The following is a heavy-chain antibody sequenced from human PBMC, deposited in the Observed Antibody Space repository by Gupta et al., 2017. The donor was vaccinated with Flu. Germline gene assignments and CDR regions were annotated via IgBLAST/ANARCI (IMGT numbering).Heavy chain of an antibody. CDR2: IIPLLGTT. J-gene: IGHJ5*02. D-gene: IGHD6-13*01. V-gene: IGHV1-69*06. Sequence: QGFEWLGGIIPLLGTTNYAQKFQGRVTITADTSTSTAYMELRSLRSEDTAVYYCARDQSRRAAIQASDNWCDPWGQGTLVTVSS. CDR3: ARDQSRRAAIQASDNWCDP.